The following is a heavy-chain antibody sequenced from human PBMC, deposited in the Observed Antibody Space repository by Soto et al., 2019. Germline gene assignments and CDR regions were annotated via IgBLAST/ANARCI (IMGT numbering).Heavy chain of an antibody. J-gene: IGHJ3*02. CDR2: IIPILGIA. D-gene: IGHD1-1*01. Sequence: SLKVCCEACGGTFSSYSRSSVCHAPGKGLEWMGRIIPILGIANYAQKFQGRVTITADKSTSTAYMELSSLRSEDTAVYYCARGGRQLDKIRGAFDIWGQGTMVTVSS. V-gene: IGHV1-69*04. CDR1: GGTFSSYS. CDR3: ARGGRQLDKIRGAFDI.